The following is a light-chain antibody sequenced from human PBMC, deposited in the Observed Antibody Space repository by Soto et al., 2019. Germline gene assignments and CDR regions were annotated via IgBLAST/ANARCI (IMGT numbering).Light chain of an antibody. Sequence: DIQMTQSPSTRSASVGDRVTITCGASQSISSYLNWYQQKPGKAPKLLXYAAXSLQSGVPSRFSGSGSGTDFSLAISSLRPEDFATYYCQQSYSLWTFGQGTKVDIK. V-gene: IGKV1-39*01. CDR3: QQSYSLWT. CDR2: AAX. J-gene: IGKJ1*01. CDR1: QSISSY.